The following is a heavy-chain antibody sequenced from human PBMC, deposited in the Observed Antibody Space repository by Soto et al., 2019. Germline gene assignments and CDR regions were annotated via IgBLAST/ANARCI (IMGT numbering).Heavy chain of an antibody. Sequence: PGWSLRLACLGSGFSFNNSWMHGVRHAPGKGLVWVSRINNDGSNTAYADSVKGRFIISRDNAKNMLYMQMDSLRVEDTAVYYCARDEGGPDVWGQGTTVTVSS. CDR1: GFSFNNSW. J-gene: IGHJ6*02. CDR3: ARDEGGPDV. V-gene: IGHV3-74*01. CDR2: INNDGSNT.